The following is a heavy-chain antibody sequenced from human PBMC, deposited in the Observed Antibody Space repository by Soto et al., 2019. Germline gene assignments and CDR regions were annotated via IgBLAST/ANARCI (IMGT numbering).Heavy chain of an antibody. D-gene: IGHD3-10*01. CDR1: GGSFSGYY. Sequence: SETLSLTCAVYGGSFSGYYWSCIRQPPGKGLEWIGYIYYSGSTNYNPSLKSRVTISVDTSKNQFSLKLSSVTAADTAVYYCARGTPLWFGELLSTLDYWGQGTLVTVYS. J-gene: IGHJ4*02. CDR3: ARGTPLWFGELLSTLDY. V-gene: IGHV4-59*01. CDR2: IYYSGST.